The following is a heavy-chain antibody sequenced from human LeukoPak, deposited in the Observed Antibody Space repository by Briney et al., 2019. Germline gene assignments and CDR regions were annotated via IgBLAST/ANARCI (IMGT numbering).Heavy chain of an antibody. CDR3: ARTTSYYYDSSGYYGY. Sequence: ASVKVSCKASGYTFTSYGISWVRQAPGQGLEWMGWISAYNGNTNYAQKLQGRVTMTTDTSTGTAYMELRSLRSDDTAVYYCARTTSYYYDSSGYYGYWGQGTLVTVSS. J-gene: IGHJ4*02. D-gene: IGHD3-22*01. V-gene: IGHV1-18*01. CDR1: GYTFTSYG. CDR2: ISAYNGNT.